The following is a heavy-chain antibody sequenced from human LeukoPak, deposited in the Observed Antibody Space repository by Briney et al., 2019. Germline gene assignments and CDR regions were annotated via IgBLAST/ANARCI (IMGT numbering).Heavy chain of an antibody. D-gene: IGHD3-22*01. CDR2: IIPIFGTA. J-gene: IGHJ4*02. CDR1: GGTFSSYA. V-gene: IGHV1-69*13. CDR3: ARVYSGRDYDSSGSLDY. Sequence: SVKVSCKASGGTFSSYAISWVRQAPGQGLEWMGGIIPIFGTANYAQKFQGRVTITADESTSTAYMELSSLRSEDTAVYYCARVYSGRDYDSSGSLDYWGQGTLVTVS.